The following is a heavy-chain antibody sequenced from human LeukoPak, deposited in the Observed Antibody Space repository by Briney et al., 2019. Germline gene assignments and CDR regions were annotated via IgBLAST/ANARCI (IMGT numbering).Heavy chain of an antibody. J-gene: IGHJ6*02. Sequence: GGSLRLSCAASGFTFSSYEMNWVRQAPGKGLEWVSYISSSGSTIYYADSVKGRFTISRDNAKNSLYLQVNSLRAEDTAVYYCARRPYQLLDYYYYGMDVWGQGTTVTVSS. CDR1: GFTFSSYE. CDR2: ISSSGSTI. V-gene: IGHV3-48*03. D-gene: IGHD2-2*01. CDR3: ARRPYQLLDYYYYGMDV.